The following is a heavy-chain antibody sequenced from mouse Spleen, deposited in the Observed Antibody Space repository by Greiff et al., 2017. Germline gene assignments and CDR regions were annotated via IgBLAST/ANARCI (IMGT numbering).Heavy chain of an antibody. J-gene: IGHJ4*01. CDR1: GFSLTSYG. CDR2: IWGGGST. Sequence: VKLMESGPGLVAPSQSLSITCTVSGFSLTSYGVDWVRQSPGKGLEWLGVIWGGGSTNYNSALKSRLSISKDNSKSQVFLKMNSLQTDDTAMYYCASEGDGYYGGAMDYWGQGTSVTVSS. V-gene: IGHV2-6*01. CDR3: ASEGDGYYGGAMDY. D-gene: IGHD2-3*01.